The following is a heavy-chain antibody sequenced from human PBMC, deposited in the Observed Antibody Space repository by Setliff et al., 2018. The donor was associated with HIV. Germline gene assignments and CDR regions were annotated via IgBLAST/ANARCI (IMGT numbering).Heavy chain of an antibody. V-gene: IGHV4-39*07. Sequence: SETLSLTCTVSGGSISSSSYYWGWIRQPPGKGLEWIGSIYYSGSTYYNPSLKSRVTISVDTSKNQFSLKLSSVTAADTAVYYCARDGPPGTAMVIFPRPPPGPFDYWGQGTLVTVSS. CDR3: ARDGPPGTAMVIFPRPPPGPFDY. CDR2: IYYSGST. CDR1: GGSISSSSYY. J-gene: IGHJ4*02. D-gene: IGHD5-18*01.